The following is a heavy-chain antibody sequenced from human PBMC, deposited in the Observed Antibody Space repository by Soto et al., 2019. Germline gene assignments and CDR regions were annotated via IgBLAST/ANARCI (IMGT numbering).Heavy chain of an antibody. J-gene: IGHJ6*02. CDR3: ARVAIFGVVIKTRYYYYGMDV. Sequence: ASVKVSCKASGFTFTSYAISWVRQAPGQGLEWMGWISAYNGNTNYAQKLQGRVTMTTDTSTSTAYMELRSLRSDDTAVYYCARVAIFGVVIKTRYYYYGMDVWGQGTTVTVSS. V-gene: IGHV1-18*01. D-gene: IGHD3-3*01. CDR2: ISAYNGNT. CDR1: GFTFTSYA.